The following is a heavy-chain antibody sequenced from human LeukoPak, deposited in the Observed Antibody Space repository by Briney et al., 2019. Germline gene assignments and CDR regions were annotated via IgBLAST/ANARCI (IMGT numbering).Heavy chain of an antibody. CDR3: ARVPGRDGYNFFS. CDR1: GGTFSSYT. D-gene: IGHD5-24*01. J-gene: IGHJ4*02. CDR2: IIPILGIA. Sequence: SSVKVSCKASGGTFSSYTISWVRQAPGQGREWMGRIIPILGIANYAQKFQGRVTITADKSTSTAYMELSSLRSEDTAVYYCARVPGRDGYNFFSWGQGTLVTVSS. V-gene: IGHV1-69*02.